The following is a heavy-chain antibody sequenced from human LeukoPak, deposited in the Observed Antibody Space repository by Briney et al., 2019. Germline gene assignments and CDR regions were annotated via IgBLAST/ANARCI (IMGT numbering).Heavy chain of an antibody. CDR1: GGSFSGYY. CDR2: INHSGST. CDR3: ARYSGNYPVDY. Sequence: SETLSLTCAVYGGSFSGYYWSWIRQPPGKGLEWIGEINHSGSTNYNPSLKSRVTISVDTSKNQFSLRLSSVTAADTAVYYCARYSGNYPVDYWGQGILVTVSS. D-gene: IGHD3-22*01. J-gene: IGHJ4*02. V-gene: IGHV4-34*01.